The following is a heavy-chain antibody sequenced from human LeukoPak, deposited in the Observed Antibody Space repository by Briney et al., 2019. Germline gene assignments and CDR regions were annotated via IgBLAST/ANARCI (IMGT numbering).Heavy chain of an antibody. V-gene: IGHV4-59*08. CDR3: ARHRGGRFSGSYCDY. CDR1: GGSISSYY. D-gene: IGHD1-26*01. Sequence: PSETLSLTCTVSGGSISSYYWSWIRQPPGKGLEWIGYIYYSGSTNYNPSLKSRVTISVDMSKNQFPLKLTSVTAADTAVYYCARHRGGRFSGSYCDYWGQGTLVTVSS. J-gene: IGHJ4*02. CDR2: IYYSGST.